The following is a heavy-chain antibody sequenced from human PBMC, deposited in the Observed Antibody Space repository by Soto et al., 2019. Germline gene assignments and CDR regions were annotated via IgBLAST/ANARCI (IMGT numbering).Heavy chain of an antibody. CDR1: GEYISGTVYY. CDR3: ERPGGSGWFYFDS. CDR2: MYYSGST. J-gene: IGHJ4*02. V-gene: IGHV4-39*02. Sequence: SETLSLTCIVSGEYISGTVYYRGWIRQPPGRGLECSGRMYYSGSTYYNPSLNSRVTISVDTSTNHFSLKPTSVTAADTAVYYCERPGGSGWFYFDSWGQGSQVTVSS. D-gene: IGHD6-13*01.